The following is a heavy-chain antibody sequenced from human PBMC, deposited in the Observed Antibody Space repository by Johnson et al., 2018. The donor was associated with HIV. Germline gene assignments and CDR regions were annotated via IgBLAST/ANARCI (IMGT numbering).Heavy chain of an antibody. CDR2: ISGSGGST. CDR3: AKPVVQFSEWISAFDI. J-gene: IGHJ3*02. Sequence: VQLVESGGGLVQPGGSLRLSCAASGFTFSSYAMSWVRQAPGKGLEWVSAISGSGGSTYYADSVKGRFTISRDNSKNTLYLQMNSLRAEDTAVYYCAKPVVQFSEWISAFDIWGQGTMVTVSS. D-gene: IGHD3-3*01. V-gene: IGHV3-23*04. CDR1: GFTFSSYA.